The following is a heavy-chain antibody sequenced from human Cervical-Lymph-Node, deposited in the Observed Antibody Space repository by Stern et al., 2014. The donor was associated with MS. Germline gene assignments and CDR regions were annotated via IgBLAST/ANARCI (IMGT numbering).Heavy chain of an antibody. CDR2: IYYTGST. V-gene: IGHV4-59*08. Sequence: QVQLQESGPGLVKPSETLSLTCTVSGGSISSYYWSWIRQPPGKGLEWIGHIYYTGSTNYNPSLKSRVTISVDTSKNQFSLNLPSVTAADTAVYYCARAGLEGALSNFDYWGQGTLVTVSS. CDR1: GGSISSYY. CDR3: ARAGLEGALSNFDY. J-gene: IGHJ4*02. D-gene: IGHD1-26*01.